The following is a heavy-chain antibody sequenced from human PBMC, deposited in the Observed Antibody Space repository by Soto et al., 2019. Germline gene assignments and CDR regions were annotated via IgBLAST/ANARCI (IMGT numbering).Heavy chain of an antibody. CDR1: GYTFTSYG. J-gene: IGHJ2*01. CDR2: ISANNDKT. V-gene: IGHV1-18*01. CDR3: VGRYESISFEP. D-gene: IGHD3-16*01. Sequence: QVQLVQSGAEVKRPGASVKVSCKASGYTFTSYGFTWVRQAPGQGIVWMGWISANNDKTDYAQRLQGRVTMTTDTSTITAYLELRSLRPDDTAVYYCVGRYESISFEPWGRCTLVTVSS.